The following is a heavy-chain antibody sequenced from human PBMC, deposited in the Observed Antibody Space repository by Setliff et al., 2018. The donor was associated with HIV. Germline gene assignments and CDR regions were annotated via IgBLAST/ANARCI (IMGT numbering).Heavy chain of an antibody. CDR2: IYYSGST. J-gene: IGHJ3*02. CDR1: DGSISSYY. V-gene: IGHV4-4*07. D-gene: IGHD2-15*01. CDR3: ARNPCSGGSCPDAFDI. Sequence: SETLSLTCTVSDGSISSYYWSWIRQPAGEGLEWIGRIYYSGSTNYNPSLKSRVTISVDTSKNQFSLKLSSVTAADTAVYYCARNPCSGGSCPDAFDIWGQGTMVTVSS.